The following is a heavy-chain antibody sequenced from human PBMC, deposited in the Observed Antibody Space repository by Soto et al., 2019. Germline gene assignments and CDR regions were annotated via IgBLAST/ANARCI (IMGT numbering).Heavy chain of an antibody. CDR2: ITNDASST. D-gene: IGHD1-26*01. CDR1: GFTFSTYW. Sequence: TGGSLRLSCAATGFTFSTYWMNWVRQAPGKGLEWVSAITNDASSTNYADSVRGRFTISRDNSKSTLFLQMNSLRAEDTALYYCAKDFNSGTYSPIIHWGQGALVTVSS. J-gene: IGHJ4*02. CDR3: AKDFNSGTYSPIIH. V-gene: IGHV3-23*01.